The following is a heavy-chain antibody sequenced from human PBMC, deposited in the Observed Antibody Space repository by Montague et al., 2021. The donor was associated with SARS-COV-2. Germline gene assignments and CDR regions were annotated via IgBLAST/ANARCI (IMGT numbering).Heavy chain of an antibody. CDR2: ISTSTYI. D-gene: IGHD4-17*01. CDR3: ARDGWMTTMTTFDY. Sequence: SLRLSCAASGFTFNSYNMNWVRQAPGKGLEWVSHISTSTYIDYADSVKGGFTISRDNAKSSLYLQMHSLRVEDTAVYYCARDGWMTTMTTFDYWGQGTLVTVSS. J-gene: IGHJ4*02. CDR1: GFTFNSYN. V-gene: IGHV3-21*01.